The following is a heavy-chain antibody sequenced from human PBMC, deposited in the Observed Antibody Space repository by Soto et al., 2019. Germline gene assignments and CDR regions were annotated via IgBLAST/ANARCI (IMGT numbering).Heavy chain of an antibody. V-gene: IGHV1-18*01. CDR2: ISAYNGNT. CDR3: AREGYCTNGVCYKDFDC. J-gene: IGHJ4*02. D-gene: IGHD2-8*01. Sequence: ASVKVSCKASGYTFTSYGISWVRQAPGQGFEWMGWISAYNGNTNYAQKLQGRVTMTTDTSTSTAYMELRSLRSDDTAVYYCAREGYCTNGVCYKDFDCWGQGTLVTVSS. CDR1: GYTFTSYG.